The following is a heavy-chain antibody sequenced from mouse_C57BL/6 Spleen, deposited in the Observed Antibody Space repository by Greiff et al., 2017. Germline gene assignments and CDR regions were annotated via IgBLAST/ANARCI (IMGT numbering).Heavy chain of an antibody. Sequence: EVQLQESGPGLVKPSQSLSLTCSVTGYSITSGYYWNWIRQFPGNKLEWVGYISYDGSNNYNPSLKNRISITRDTSKNQFFLKLNSVTTEDTATYYCASRYYGSSYWEGGWGQGTTLTVST. J-gene: IGHJ2*01. V-gene: IGHV3-6*01. CDR2: ISYDGSN. CDR1: GYSITSGYY. CDR3: ASRYYGSSYWEGG. D-gene: IGHD1-1*01.